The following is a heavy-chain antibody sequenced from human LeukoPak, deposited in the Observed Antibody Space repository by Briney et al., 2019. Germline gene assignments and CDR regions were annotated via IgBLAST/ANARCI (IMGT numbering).Heavy chain of an antibody. Sequence: SETLSLTCTVSGGSISSSSYYWGWIRQPPGKGLEWIGSIYYSGSTYYNPSLKSRVTISVDTSKNQFSLKLSSVTAADTAVYHCAREPWFHPWGQGTLVTVSS. J-gene: IGHJ5*02. CDR2: IYYSGST. CDR3: AREPWFHP. V-gene: IGHV4-39*07. CDR1: GGSISSSSYY.